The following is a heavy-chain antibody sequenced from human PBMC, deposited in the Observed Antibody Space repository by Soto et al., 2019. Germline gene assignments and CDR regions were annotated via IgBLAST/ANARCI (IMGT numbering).Heavy chain of an antibody. Sequence: GGSLRLSCAASGFTFDDYAMHWVRQAPGKGLEWVSGISWNSGSIGYADSVKGRFTISRDNAKNSLYLQMNSLRAEDTALYYCAKDPVAATSYYFDYWGQGTLVTVSS. D-gene: IGHD2-15*01. J-gene: IGHJ4*02. CDR1: GFTFDDYA. CDR2: ISWNSGSI. CDR3: AKDPVAATSYYFDY. V-gene: IGHV3-9*01.